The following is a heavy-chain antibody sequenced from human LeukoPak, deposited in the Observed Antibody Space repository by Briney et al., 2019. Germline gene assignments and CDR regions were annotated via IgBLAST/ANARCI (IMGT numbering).Heavy chain of an antibody. CDR2: SRGGGEK. CDR1: GFSFTNYA. Sequence: GGSLRLSCAASGFSFTNYAMSWVRQAPARGPEGVSWSRGGGEKYYPDSVKGRFTLSSDDSRNTVYLQMNNLRVDDTAIYYCAKANWVSNADAVWWGQGTQVTVSS. CDR3: AKANWVSNADAVW. J-gene: IGHJ4*02. V-gene: IGHV3-23*01. D-gene: IGHD1-1*01.